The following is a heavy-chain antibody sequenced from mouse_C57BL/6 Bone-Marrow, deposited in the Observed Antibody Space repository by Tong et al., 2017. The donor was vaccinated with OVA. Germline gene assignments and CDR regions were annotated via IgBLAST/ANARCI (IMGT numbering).Heavy chain of an antibody. D-gene: IGHD2-4*01. V-gene: IGHV1-5*01. Sequence: KASGYTFTSYWMHWVKQRPGQGLEWIGAIYPGNSDTSYNQKFKGKAKLTAVTSTSTAYMELSGLTNEDSAVYYCTKEGDYAAFFDYWDQGTTLTVSS. CDR3: TKEGDYAAFFDY. CDR2: IYPGNSDT. CDR1: GYTFTSYW. J-gene: IGHJ2*01.